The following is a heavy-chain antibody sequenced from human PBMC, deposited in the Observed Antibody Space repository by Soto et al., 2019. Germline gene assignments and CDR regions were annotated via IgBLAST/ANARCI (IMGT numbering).Heavy chain of an antibody. Sequence: GASVKVSCKASGGTFSSYAISWVRQAPGQGLEWMGGIIPIFGTANYAQKFQGRVTITADESTSTAYMELSSLRSEDTAVYYCARAPHLAFSPLNYYYGMDVWGQGTTVTVSS. CDR3: ARAPHLAFSPLNYYYGMDV. V-gene: IGHV1-69*13. D-gene: IGHD3-16*01. CDR1: GGTFSSYA. J-gene: IGHJ6*02. CDR2: IIPIFGTA.